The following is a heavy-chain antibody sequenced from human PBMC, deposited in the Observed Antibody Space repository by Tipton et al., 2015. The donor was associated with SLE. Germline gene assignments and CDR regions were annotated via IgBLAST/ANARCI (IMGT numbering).Heavy chain of an antibody. V-gene: IGHV3-48*03. CDR1: GFTFRSYE. J-gene: IGHJ3*01. CDR3: ARKYDYSNYDYYDNSVSNAFDV. D-gene: IGHD4-11*01. CDR2: IDSGGSII. Sequence: SLRLSCVASGFTFRSYEMHWVRQAPGKGLDWLTYIDSGGSIIYYVDSVKGRFTISRDNAKNSVYLQMNSLRVEDTAVYYCARKYDYSNYDYYDNSVSNAFDVWGQGTRVTVSS.